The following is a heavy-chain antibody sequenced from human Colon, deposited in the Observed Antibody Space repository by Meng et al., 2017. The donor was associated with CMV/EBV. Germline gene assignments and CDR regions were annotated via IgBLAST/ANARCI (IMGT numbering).Heavy chain of an antibody. Sequence: GESLKISCAASGFTFTDYYMNWIRQAPGKGLEWVSSISSSSSYIYYADSVKGRFTISRDNAKNSLYLQMNSLRAEDTAVYYCATPGPIAAAGNYFDYWGQGTLVTVSS. CDR1: GFTFTDYY. CDR2: ISSSSSYI. J-gene: IGHJ4*02. D-gene: IGHD6-13*01. V-gene: IGHV3-11*06. CDR3: ATPGPIAAAGNYFDY.